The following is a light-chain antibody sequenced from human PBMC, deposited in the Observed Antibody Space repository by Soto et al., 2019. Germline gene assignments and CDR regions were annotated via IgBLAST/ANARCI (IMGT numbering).Light chain of an antibody. CDR3: QQYAQGIT. V-gene: IGKV3-20*01. Sequence: EIVLTQSPGTLSLSPGERATLSCRASQSVSSSYLAWYQQKPGQAPRLLIYGASSRATGIPDRFSGSGSGTDFTLTISRLEPEDFAVYYCQQYAQGITFGQGTRLEI. CDR2: GAS. CDR1: QSVSSSY. J-gene: IGKJ5*01.